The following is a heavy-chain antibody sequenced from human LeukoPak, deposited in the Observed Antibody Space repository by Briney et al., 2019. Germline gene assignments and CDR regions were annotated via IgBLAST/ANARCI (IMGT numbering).Heavy chain of an antibody. J-gene: IGHJ5*02. CDR2: IYYSGST. CDR3: AMVRGQNNWFDP. D-gene: IGHD3-10*01. V-gene: IGHV4-39*01. Sequence: SETLSLTCTVSGGSISSSSYYWGWIRQPPGKGLEWIGSIYYSGSTYYNPSLKSRVTISVDTSKNQFSLKLSSVTAADTAVYYCAMVRGQNNWFDPWGQGTLVTVSS. CDR1: GGSISSSSYY.